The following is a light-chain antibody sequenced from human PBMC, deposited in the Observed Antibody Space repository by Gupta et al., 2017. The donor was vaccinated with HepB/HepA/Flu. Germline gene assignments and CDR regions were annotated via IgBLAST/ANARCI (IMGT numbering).Light chain of an antibody. CDR2: DNN. CDR1: SSNIGNNY. CDR3: GTWDSSRGAVV. J-gene: IGLJ2*01. Sequence: QSVLTQPPSVSAAPGQKVTISCSGGSSNIGNNYVSWYQQVPGTAPKLLTYDNNKRPSGIPDRFSGSKSGTSATLGITGLQTGDEADYYCGTWDSSRGAVVFGGGIKLTVL. V-gene: IGLV1-51*01.